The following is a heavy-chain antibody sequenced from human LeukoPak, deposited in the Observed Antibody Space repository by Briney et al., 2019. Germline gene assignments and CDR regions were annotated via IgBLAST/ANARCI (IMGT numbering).Heavy chain of an antibody. CDR2: ISGYNANT. Sequence: ASVKVSCKASGYTFTSYGITWVRQAPGRGLEWMGWISGYNANTDYAQKFQGRVTMTTDTSTSTAYMELRSLRFDDTAVYYCARAQGPVVVVPGANWYFDLWGRGTLVTVSS. CDR1: GYTFTSYG. J-gene: IGHJ2*01. V-gene: IGHV1-18*01. D-gene: IGHD2-2*01. CDR3: ARAQGPVVVVPGANWYFDL.